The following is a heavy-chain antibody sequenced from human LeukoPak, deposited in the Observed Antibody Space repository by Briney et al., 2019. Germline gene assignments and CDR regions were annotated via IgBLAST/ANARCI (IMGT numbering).Heavy chain of an antibody. Sequence: GGSLRLSCAGSGFSFSSNTMGWVRQAPGRGLEWVSAISNNGGRTDYADSVKGRFTISRDNSKSTLYLHMDSLRAEDTAVYYCARDEDTSALSEYWGQGTLVTVSS. CDR2: ISNNGGRT. CDR1: GFSFSSNT. CDR3: ARDEDTSALSEY. D-gene: IGHD2/OR15-2a*01. J-gene: IGHJ4*02. V-gene: IGHV3-23*01.